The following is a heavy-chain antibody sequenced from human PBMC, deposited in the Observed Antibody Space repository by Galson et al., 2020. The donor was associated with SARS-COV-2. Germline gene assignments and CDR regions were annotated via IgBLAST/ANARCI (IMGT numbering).Heavy chain of an antibody. J-gene: IGHJ4*02. D-gene: IGHD6-13*01. Sequence: SETLFLTCAVSGASLSGYYWNWIRQPPEKGLEWIGEINQSANTNYNPSLRSRVTISVDTSKNQFSLQLTSVTAADTPFYYCARVASAAGSSGGFDYWGQGALVTVSS. CDR3: ARVASAAGSSGGFDY. CDR1: GASLSGYY. V-gene: IGHV4-34*01. CDR2: INQSANT.